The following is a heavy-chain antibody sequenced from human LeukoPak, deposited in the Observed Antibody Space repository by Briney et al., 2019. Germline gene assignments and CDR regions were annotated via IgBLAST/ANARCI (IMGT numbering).Heavy chain of an antibody. CDR3: ARGGYSYGTRY. CDR1: GGSFSGYY. J-gene: IGHJ4*02. CDR2: INQSGST. D-gene: IGHD5-18*01. Sequence: SETLSLTCAVYGGSFSGYYWSWIRQPPGKGLEWIGEINQSGSTNYNPSLKSRVTISVDTSKNQFSLKLSSVTAADTAVYYCARGGYSYGTRYWGQGTLVTVSS. V-gene: IGHV4-34*01.